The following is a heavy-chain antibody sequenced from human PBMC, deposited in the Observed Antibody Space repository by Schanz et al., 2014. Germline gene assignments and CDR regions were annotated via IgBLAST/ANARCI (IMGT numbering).Heavy chain of an antibody. CDR3: GRAGTGMAGWYFEL. J-gene: IGHJ2*01. V-gene: IGHV3-23*01. D-gene: IGHD5-18*01. Sequence: EVQLLESGGGLVQPGGSLRLSCAASGFTFSSYAMTWVRQAPGKGLEWVSSISSGGNPYYANSVKGRFGISRDNSKNTLFLQMSSLRVDDMAVYYCGRAGTGMAGWYFELWGRGTLVTVSS. CDR2: ISSGGNP. CDR1: GFTFSSYA.